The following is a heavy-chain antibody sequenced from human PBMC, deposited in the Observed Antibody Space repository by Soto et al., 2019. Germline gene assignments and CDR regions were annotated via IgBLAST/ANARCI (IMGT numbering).Heavy chain of an antibody. D-gene: IGHD5-18*01. CDR3: ARNGYNYGGGYFDY. J-gene: IGHJ4*02. Sequence: EVQLVESGGGLVQPGGSLRLSCAASGVTVSSNYMSWVRQAPGKGLEWVSVIYSGGSTYYADSVKGRFTISRDNSKNTLYLQMNSLRAEDTAVYYCARNGYNYGGGYFDYGGQGTLVTVSS. CDR2: IYSGGST. V-gene: IGHV3-66*01. CDR1: GVTVSSNY.